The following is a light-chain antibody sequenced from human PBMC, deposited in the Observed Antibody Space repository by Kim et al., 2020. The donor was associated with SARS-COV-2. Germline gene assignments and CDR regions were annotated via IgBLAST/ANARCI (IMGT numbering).Light chain of an antibody. Sequence: TITDTETRCDFGDYEHVSWYQQYPGKAPKLMIYDVNHRPAGVSNRFSGSKSGKTASLTISGLQAEDEADYYCSSYTARTTLVFGGGTQLTVL. CDR2: DVN. V-gene: IGLV2-14*03. CDR1: RCDFGDYEH. J-gene: IGLJ2*01. CDR3: SSYTARTTLV.